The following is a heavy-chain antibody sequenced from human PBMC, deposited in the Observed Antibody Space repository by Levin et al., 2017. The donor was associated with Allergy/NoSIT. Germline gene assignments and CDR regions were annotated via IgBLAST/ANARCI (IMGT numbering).Heavy chain of an antibody. D-gene: IGHD6-6*01. J-gene: IGHJ4*02. CDR3: ARVIAARQSFYFDY. CDR1: GFTFSSYA. Sequence: GGSLRLSCAASGFTFSSYAMHWVRQAPGKGLEWVAVISYDGSNKYYADSVKGRFTISRDNSKNTLYLQMNSLRAEDTAVYYCARVIAARQSFYFDYWGQGTLVTVSS. V-gene: IGHV3-30-3*01. CDR2: ISYDGSNK.